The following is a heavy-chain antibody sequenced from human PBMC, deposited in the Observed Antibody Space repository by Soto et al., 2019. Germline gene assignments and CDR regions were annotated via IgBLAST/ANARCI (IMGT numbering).Heavy chain of an antibody. J-gene: IGHJ6*02. Sequence: GGSLRLSCAASGFTFSSYAMSWVRQAPGKGLEWVSAISGSGGSTYYADSVKGRFTISRDNSKNTLYLQMNSLRAEDTAVYYCANLPWIQLWFYVKDYYYYGMDVWGQGTTVTVSS. CDR2: ISGSGGST. D-gene: IGHD5-18*01. CDR1: GFTFSSYA. CDR3: ANLPWIQLWFYVKDYYYYGMDV. V-gene: IGHV3-23*01.